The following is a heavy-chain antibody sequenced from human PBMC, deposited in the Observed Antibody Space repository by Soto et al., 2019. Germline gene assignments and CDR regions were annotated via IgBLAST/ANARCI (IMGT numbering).Heavy chain of an antibody. V-gene: IGHV5-51*01. CDR2: IYPGDSDT. Sequence: PGESLKISCKGSGYSFTIYWIGWVRQMPGKGLEWMGIIYPGDSDTRYSPSFQGQVTISADKSISTAYLQWSSLKASDTAMYYCARRIAVAGHYYYYGMDVWGQGTTVTVSS. CDR1: GYSFTIYW. D-gene: IGHD6-19*01. CDR3: ARRIAVAGHYYYYGMDV. J-gene: IGHJ6*02.